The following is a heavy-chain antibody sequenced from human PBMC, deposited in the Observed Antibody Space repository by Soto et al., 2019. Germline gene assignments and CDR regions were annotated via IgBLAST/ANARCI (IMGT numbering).Heavy chain of an antibody. V-gene: IGHV3-48*03. Sequence: PGGSLRLSCAVSGFTFSSSEMYWVRQAQGKGLEWISYIHPSGQPIFYADSVKGRSTISRDNATNSLFMQMNSVLAEGTAVSYCARRASLWGQGTMVT. CDR3: ARRASL. D-gene: IGHD1-26*01. CDR2: IHPSGQPI. J-gene: IGHJ3*01. CDR1: GFTFSSSE.